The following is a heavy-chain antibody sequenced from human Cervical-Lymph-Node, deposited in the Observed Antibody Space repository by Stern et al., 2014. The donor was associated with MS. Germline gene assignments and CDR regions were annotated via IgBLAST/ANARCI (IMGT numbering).Heavy chain of an antibody. CDR1: GGSVSSGNYY. Sequence: DQLVESGPGLVKPSETLSLTCTVSGGSVSSGNYYWSWIRQPPGKGLEWIGYIYYSGGTNYNPSLERRVTISIDTSKNQFSLKLTSVTAADTAIYYCAREVRWSHVDYWGQGTLVTVSS. D-gene: IGHD4-23*01. CDR3: AREVRWSHVDY. CDR2: IYYSGGT. J-gene: IGHJ4*02. V-gene: IGHV4-61*01.